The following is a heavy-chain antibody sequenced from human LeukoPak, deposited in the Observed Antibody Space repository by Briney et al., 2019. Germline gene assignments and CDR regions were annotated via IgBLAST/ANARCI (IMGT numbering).Heavy chain of an antibody. Sequence: GASVKVSCKASGGSFSISGFTWVRQAPGQGLEWMGGIIPIFGTANYAQKFQGRVTITADESTSTAYMELSSLRSEDTAVYYCARGTGVRGVIITPYFDYWGQGTLVTVSS. CDR2: IIPIFGTA. J-gene: IGHJ4*02. CDR1: GGSFSISG. D-gene: IGHD3-10*01. V-gene: IGHV1-69*13. CDR3: ARGTGVRGVIITPYFDY.